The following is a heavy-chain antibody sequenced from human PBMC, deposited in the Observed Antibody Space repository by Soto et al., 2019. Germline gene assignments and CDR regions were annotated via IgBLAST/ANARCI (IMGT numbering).Heavy chain of an antibody. V-gene: IGHV3-30-3*01. CDR3: ARGPTHGAFDL. CDR1: GSPFD. Sequence: QVQLVEFGGGVVQPGRSLRLSCVASGSPFDVHWVRQAPGKGPEWVAHIVPDGRNQYWADSVKGRFTGSRDNAKNTVYLQMNSLRTEDTAVYYCARGPTHGAFDLWGQGTLVTVCS. CDR2: IVPDGRNQ. J-gene: IGHJ3*01.